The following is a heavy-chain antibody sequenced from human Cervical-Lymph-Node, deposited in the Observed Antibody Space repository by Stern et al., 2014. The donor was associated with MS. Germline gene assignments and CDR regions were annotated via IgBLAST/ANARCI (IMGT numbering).Heavy chain of an antibody. V-gene: IGHV4-61*01. CDR2: IYYSGST. Sequence: QVQLQESGPGLVKPSETLSLTCTVSGGSVSSGSYYCGWIRQPPGKGLEWIGYIYYSGSTNYNPSLKSRVTISVDTSKNQFSLKLSSVTAADTAVYYCASNSGYDPYYWGQGTLVTVSS. D-gene: IGHD5-12*01. CDR1: GGSVSSGSYY. J-gene: IGHJ4*02. CDR3: ASNSGYDPYY.